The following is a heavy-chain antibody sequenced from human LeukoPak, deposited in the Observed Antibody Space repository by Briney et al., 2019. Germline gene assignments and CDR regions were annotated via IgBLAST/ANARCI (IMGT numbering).Heavy chain of an antibody. CDR3: ARAPPLERIGWYGEDEF. CDR1: GYTLTELS. J-gene: IGHJ1*01. CDR2: FDPEDGET. V-gene: IGHV1-24*01. Sequence: ASVKVSCKVSGYTLTELSMHWVRQAPGKGLEWMGGFDPEDGETIYAQKFQGRVTMTEDTSTDTAYMELSSLRSEDMAVYYCARAPPLERIGWYGEDEFRGQGTLVTVSS. D-gene: IGHD6-19*01.